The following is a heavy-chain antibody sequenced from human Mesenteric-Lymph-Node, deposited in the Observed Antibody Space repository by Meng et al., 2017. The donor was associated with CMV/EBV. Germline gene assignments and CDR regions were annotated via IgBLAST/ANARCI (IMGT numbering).Heavy chain of an antibody. CDR2: SYYSGST. Sequence: SGGSISSSSHYWGWIRQPPGTGLEWIGSSYYSGSTYDNPSLKSRVTLSVDTSKNQFSLKLSSVTAADTAVYYCARHLKYKNGWYVDYWGQGTLVTVSS. CDR1: GGSISSSSHY. CDR3: ARHLKYKNGWYVDY. V-gene: IGHV4-39*01. D-gene: IGHD6-19*01. J-gene: IGHJ4*02.